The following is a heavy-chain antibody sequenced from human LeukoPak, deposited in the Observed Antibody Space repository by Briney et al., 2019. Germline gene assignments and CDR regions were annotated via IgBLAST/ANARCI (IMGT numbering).Heavy chain of an antibody. J-gene: IGHJ4*02. CDR3: AKVLGIAAAAGFFDY. Sequence: GRSLRLSCAASGFTFSSYGMHWVRQAPGKGLEWVAAISYDGSNKYYADSVKGRFTISRDNSKNTLYLQMNSLRAEDTAVYYCAKVLGIAAAAGFFDYWGQGTLVTVSS. CDR2: ISYDGSNK. D-gene: IGHD6-13*01. CDR1: GFTFSSYG. V-gene: IGHV3-30*18.